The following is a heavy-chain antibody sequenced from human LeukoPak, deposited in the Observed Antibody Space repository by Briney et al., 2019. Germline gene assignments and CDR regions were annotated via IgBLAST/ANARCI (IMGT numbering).Heavy chain of an antibody. Sequence: GASVKVSCKASRYTFTGYYMHWVRQAPGQGLEWMGWINPNSGGTNYAQKFQGWVTMTRDTSISTAYMELSRLRSDDTAVYYCARDSRGELDDAFDIWGQGTMVTVSS. CDR2: INPNSGGT. D-gene: IGHD1-26*01. J-gene: IGHJ3*02. V-gene: IGHV1-2*04. CDR1: RYTFTGYY. CDR3: ARDSRGELDDAFDI.